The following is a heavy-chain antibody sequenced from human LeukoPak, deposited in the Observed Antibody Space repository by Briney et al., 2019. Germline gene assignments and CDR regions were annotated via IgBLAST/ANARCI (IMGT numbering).Heavy chain of an antibody. CDR3: ARPYGDYSYYYYGMDV. V-gene: IGHV1-69*13. CDR2: IIPIFGTA. D-gene: IGHD4-17*01. Sequence: ASVKVSCKASGGTFSSYAISWVRQAPGQGLEWMGGIIPIFGTANYARKFQGRVTITADESTSTAYMELSSLRSEDTAVYYCARPYGDYSYYYYGMDVWGQGTTVTVSS. J-gene: IGHJ6*02. CDR1: GGTFSSYA.